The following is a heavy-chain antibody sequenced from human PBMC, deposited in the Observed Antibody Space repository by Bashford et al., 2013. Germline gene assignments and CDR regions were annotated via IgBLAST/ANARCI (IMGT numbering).Heavy chain of an antibody. V-gene: IGHV3-48*01. D-gene: IGHD3-9*01. J-gene: IGHJ6*02. CDR3: ARDRITIFWNGMDV. Sequence: GGSLRLSCAASGFTFSSYSMNWVRQAPGKGLEWVSYISSSSSTIYYADSVKGRFTISRDNSKNTLYLQMNSLRAEDTAVYYCARDRITIFWNGMDVWGQGTTVTVSS. CDR1: GFTFSSYS. CDR2: ISSSSSTI.